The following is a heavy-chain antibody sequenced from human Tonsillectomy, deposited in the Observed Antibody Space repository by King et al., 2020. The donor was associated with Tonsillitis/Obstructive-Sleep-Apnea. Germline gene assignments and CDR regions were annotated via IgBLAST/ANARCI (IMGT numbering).Heavy chain of an antibody. V-gene: IGHV1-8*01. CDR1: GYTFTSYD. J-gene: IGHJ6*02. CDR3: ARGGMTTVVTPNGKDV. CDR2: MNPNSGNT. Sequence: QLVQSGAEVKKPGASVKVSCKTSGYTFTSYDINWVRQATGQGLEWMGWMNPNSGNTGYAQKFQGRVTMTRNTSISTAYMELSSLRSEATAVYYCARGGMTTVVTPNGKDVWGQGTTVTVSS. D-gene: IGHD4-23*01.